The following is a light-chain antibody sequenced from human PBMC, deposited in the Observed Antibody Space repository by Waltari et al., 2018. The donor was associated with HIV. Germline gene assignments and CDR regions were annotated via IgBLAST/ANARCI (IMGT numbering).Light chain of an antibody. Sequence: DIQMTQSPSSLSASVGDRVAITCRASQNIDTFLNWYQQKPGRGPKLLIYVASTLESGVPSRFSGSGSGTEFTLTISSLQPEDFARYYCQQSYSSPPTFGQGTNLEIK. CDR1: QNIDTF. J-gene: IGKJ2*01. V-gene: IGKV1-39*01. CDR2: VAS. CDR3: QQSYSSPPT.